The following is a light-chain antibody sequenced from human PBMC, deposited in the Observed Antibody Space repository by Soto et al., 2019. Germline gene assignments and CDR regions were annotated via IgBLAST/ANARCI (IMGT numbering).Light chain of an antibody. CDR1: NIGSKS. V-gene: IGLV3-21*04. J-gene: IGLJ2*01. CDR3: QVWDISSDHQVV. Sequence: SYELTQPPSVSVAPGKTARITCGGNNIGSKSVHWYQQKPGQAPVLAIYYDSDRPSGIPERFSGSNSGNTATLTISRVEAGDEADYSCQVWDISSDHQVVFGGGTKLTVL. CDR2: YDS.